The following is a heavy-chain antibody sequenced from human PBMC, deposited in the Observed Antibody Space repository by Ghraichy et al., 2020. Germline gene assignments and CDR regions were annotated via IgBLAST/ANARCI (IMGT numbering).Heavy chain of an antibody. Sequence: GGSLRLSCAASGFTFSDYYMSWVRQAPGQGLEWVSYISSSGRYINYADSVKGRFTISRDNAKNSLYLQMNSLRAEDTAVYYCARGGVVYSYGCWGQGTLVTVSS. CDR2: ISSSGRYI. V-gene: IGHV3-11*06. D-gene: IGHD5-18*01. CDR3: ARGGVVYSYGC. CDR1: GFTFSDYY. J-gene: IGHJ4*02.